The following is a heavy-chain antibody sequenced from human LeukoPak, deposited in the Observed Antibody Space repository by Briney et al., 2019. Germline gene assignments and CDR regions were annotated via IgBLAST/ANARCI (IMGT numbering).Heavy chain of an antibody. Sequence: ASVKVSCKASGYTFTGYYMHWVRQAPGQGLEWMGWINTNTGNPTYAQGFTGRFVFSLDTSVSTAYLQISSLKAEDTAVYYCARVSVAGNSRAFDIWGQGTMVTVSS. CDR1: GYTFTGYY. CDR3: ARVSVAGNSRAFDI. V-gene: IGHV7-4-1*02. J-gene: IGHJ3*02. D-gene: IGHD6-19*01. CDR2: INTNTGNP.